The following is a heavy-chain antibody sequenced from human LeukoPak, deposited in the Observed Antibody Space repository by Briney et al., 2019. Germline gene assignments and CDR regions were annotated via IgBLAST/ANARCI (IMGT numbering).Heavy chain of an antibody. CDR1: GYTFTDYY. V-gene: IGHV1-2*04. D-gene: IGHD3-16*01. J-gene: IGHJ3*02. CDR2: INPNSGGT. Sequence: EASVKVSCKASGYTFTDYYIHWVRQAPGHGLEWMGWINPNSGGTKFAQKFLGWVTMTRDTSINTAYMELSRLRSDDTAEYYRARDRGRGGLSSAFDIWGQGTMVTVSS. CDR3: ARDRGRGGLSSAFDI.